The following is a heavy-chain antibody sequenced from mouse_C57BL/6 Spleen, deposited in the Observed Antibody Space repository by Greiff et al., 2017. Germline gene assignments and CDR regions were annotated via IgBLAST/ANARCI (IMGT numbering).Heavy chain of an antibody. Sequence: EVQLQESGGGLVKPGGSLKLSCAASGFTFSDYGMHWVRQAPEKGLEWVAYISSGSSTLYYADTVKGRFTISRDNAKNTLFLQMTSLRSEDTAMYYCARWRDGFFDYWGQGTTLTVSS. V-gene: IGHV5-17*01. CDR1: GFTFSDYG. CDR3: ARWRDGFFDY. D-gene: IGHD3-3*01. J-gene: IGHJ2*01. CDR2: ISSGSSTL.